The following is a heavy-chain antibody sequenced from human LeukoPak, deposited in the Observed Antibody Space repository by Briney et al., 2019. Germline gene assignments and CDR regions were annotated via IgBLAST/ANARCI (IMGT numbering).Heavy chain of an antibody. CDR3: ARVGRNVWGSYRYGYMDV. J-gene: IGHJ6*03. Sequence: GGSLRLSCAASGFTVSSNYMSWVRQAPGKGLEWVSVIYSGGSTYYADSVKGRFTISRDNSKNTLYLQMNSLRAEDTAVYYCARVGRNVWGSYRYGYMDVWGKGTTVTISS. CDR2: IYSGGST. CDR1: GFTVSSNY. D-gene: IGHD3-16*02. V-gene: IGHV3-53*01.